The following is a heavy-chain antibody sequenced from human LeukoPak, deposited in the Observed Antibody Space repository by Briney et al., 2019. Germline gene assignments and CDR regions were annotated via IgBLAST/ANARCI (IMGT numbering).Heavy chain of an antibody. Sequence: GGSLRLSCAASGFTFSSYAMSWVRQAPGKGLEWVSAISGSGGSTYYADSVKGRFTISRDNSKNTLYLQMNSLRAEDTAVYYCARVEYSSGWSHFDYWGQGTLVTVSS. D-gene: IGHD6-19*01. CDR1: GFTFSSYA. V-gene: IGHV3-23*01. CDR3: ARVEYSSGWSHFDY. J-gene: IGHJ4*02. CDR2: ISGSGGST.